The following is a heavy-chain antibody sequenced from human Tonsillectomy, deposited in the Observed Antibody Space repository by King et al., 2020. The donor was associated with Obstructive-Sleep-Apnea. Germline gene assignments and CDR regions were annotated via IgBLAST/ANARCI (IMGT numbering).Heavy chain of an antibody. D-gene: IGHD5-12*01. Sequence: VQLVESGVEVKKPGESLRISCKGSGYTFTSYWITWVRQMPGKGLEWMGRIDPSDSQTNYSPSFQGHVTFSADKSINTAYLQWSSLKASDTAMYYCARPASGYDTNFDYWGQGTQVTVSS. J-gene: IGHJ4*02. V-gene: IGHV5-10-1*03. CDR1: GYTFTSYW. CDR2: IDPSDSQT. CDR3: ARPASGYDTNFDY.